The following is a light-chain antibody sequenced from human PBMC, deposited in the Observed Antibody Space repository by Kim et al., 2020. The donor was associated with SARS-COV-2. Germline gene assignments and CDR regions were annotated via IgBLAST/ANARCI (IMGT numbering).Light chain of an antibody. Sequence: PGGTVTLTCASSTGAVTTSYYPNWFQQRPGQAPRALIYSISNKHSWTPARFSGSLLGGTAALTLSGVQPEDEAEYYCLLYDGRSWVFGGGTKLTVL. V-gene: IGLV7-43*01. CDR1: TGAVTTSYY. CDR3: LLYDGRSWV. J-gene: IGLJ3*02. CDR2: SIS.